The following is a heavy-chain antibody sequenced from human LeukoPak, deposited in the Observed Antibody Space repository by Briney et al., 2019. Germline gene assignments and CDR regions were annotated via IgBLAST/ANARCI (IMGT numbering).Heavy chain of an antibody. V-gene: IGHV4-61*02. J-gene: IGHJ6*02. CDR3: ARQKPPFGSTNFPEPYYYGMDV. D-gene: IGHD2-2*01. CDR1: GGSISSGSYY. CDR2: IYTSGST. Sequence: SETLSLTCTVSGGSISSGSYYWSWIRQPAGKGLEWIGRIYTSGSTNYNPSLKSRVTISVDTSKNQFSLKLNSVTAADTAVYYCARQKPPFGSTNFPEPYYYGMDVWGQGTTVTVSS.